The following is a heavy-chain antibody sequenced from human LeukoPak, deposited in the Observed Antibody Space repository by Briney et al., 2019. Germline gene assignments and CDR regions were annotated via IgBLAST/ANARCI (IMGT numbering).Heavy chain of an antibody. D-gene: IGHD6-25*01. CDR1: GYTFTSYG. Sequence: APVKVSCKASGYTFTSYGISWVRQAPGQGLEWMGWISAYNGNTNYAQKLQGRVTMTTDTSTSTAYMELRSLRSDDTAVYYCARDLRPFYYYYYGMDVWGQGTTVTVSS. J-gene: IGHJ6*02. V-gene: IGHV1-18*01. CDR3: ARDLRPFYYYYYGMDV. CDR2: ISAYNGNT.